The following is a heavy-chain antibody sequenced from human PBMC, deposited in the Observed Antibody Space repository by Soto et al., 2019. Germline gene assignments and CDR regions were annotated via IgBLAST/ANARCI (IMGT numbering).Heavy chain of an antibody. CDR2: IYYSGST. J-gene: IGHJ5*02. D-gene: IGHD3-10*01. Sequence: SETLSLTCTVSGGSISSSSYCWGGIRQPAGKGLEWIGSIYYSGSTYYNPSLKSRVTISVDTSKNQFSLKLSSVTAADTAVYYCASQSITMVRGVIVVWFDPWGQGTLVTVSS. V-gene: IGHV4-39*01. CDR3: ASQSITMVRGVIVVWFDP. CDR1: GGSISSSSYC.